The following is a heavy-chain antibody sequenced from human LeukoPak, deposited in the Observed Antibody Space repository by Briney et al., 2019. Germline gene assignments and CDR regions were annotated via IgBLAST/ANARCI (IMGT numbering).Heavy chain of an antibody. CDR2: IYPGDSDS. V-gene: IGHV5-51*01. J-gene: IGHJ4*02. D-gene: IGHD2-15*01. CDR3: ARRRPGYCSGGSCYGYYFDY. Sequence: GESLKISCKGSGYSFTSYWIGWVRQMPGKGLDWIGIIYPGDSDSRNSPSFQGQVTISADKSISTAYLQWSSLEASDTAMYYCARRRPGYCSGGSCYGYYFDYWGQGTLVTVSS. CDR1: GYSFTSYW.